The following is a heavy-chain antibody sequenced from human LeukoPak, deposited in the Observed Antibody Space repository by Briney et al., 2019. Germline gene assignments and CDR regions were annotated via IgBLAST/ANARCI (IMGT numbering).Heavy chain of an antibody. CDR1: GFTFSSHW. V-gene: IGHV3-48*04. Sequence: PGGSLRLSCAASGFTFSSHWMNWVRQAPGKGLEWVSYISSSGSTIYYADSVKGRFTISRDNAKNSLYLQMNSLRAEDTAVYYCARDSVYGDYGMDVWGQGTTVTVSS. CDR3: ARDSVYGDYGMDV. CDR2: ISSSGSTI. D-gene: IGHD4-17*01. J-gene: IGHJ6*02.